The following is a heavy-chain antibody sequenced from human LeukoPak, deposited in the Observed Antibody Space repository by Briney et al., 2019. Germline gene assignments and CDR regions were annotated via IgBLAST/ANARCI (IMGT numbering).Heavy chain of an antibody. CDR3: ARVEEGYYGSGRAYAFDI. CDR2: IYSGGST. CDR1: GFTFSSYA. J-gene: IGHJ3*02. V-gene: IGHV3-53*01. Sequence: GGSLRLSCAASGFTFSSYAMSWVRQAPGKGLEWVSVIYSGGSTYYADSVKGRFTISRDNSKNTLYLQMNSLRAEDTAVYYCARVEEGYYGSGRAYAFDIWGQGTMVTVSS. D-gene: IGHD3-10*01.